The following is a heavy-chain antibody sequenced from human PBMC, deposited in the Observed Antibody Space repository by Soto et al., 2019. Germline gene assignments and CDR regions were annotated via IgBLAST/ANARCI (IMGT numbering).Heavy chain of an antibody. CDR3: ATSQKGYNWNYFDH. CDR1: GGSFTSNNW. D-gene: IGHD1-20*01. Sequence: SETLSLTCAVSGGSFTSNNWWTWVRQPPGQGLEWIGEIYRTGSTNYNPSLKSRVTISLDTSKNQFSLKVSGVSAADTAVYYCATSQKGYNWNYFDHWGQGALVTVSS. V-gene: IGHV4-4*02. CDR2: IYRTGST. J-gene: IGHJ4*02.